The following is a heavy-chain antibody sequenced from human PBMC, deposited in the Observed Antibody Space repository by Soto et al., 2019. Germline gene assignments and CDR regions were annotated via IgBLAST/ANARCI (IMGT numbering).Heavy chain of an antibody. CDR3: AKGALSTYFD. V-gene: IGHV3-23*01. CDR1: EFTFSTYA. CDR2: IGSGGSPT. J-gene: IGHJ4*02. D-gene: IGHD3-9*01. Sequence: GGSLRLSCAASEFTFSTYAMRWVRQAPGKGLEWVSSIGSGGSPTYYADSVKGRFTISRDNSKNTLYLQMNSLRAEDTAVYYCAKGALSTYFDWGQGTLVTVSS.